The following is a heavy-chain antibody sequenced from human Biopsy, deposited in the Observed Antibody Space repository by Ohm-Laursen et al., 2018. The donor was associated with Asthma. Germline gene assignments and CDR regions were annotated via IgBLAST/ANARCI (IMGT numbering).Heavy chain of an antibody. CDR1: GYSLTDLS. V-gene: IGHV1-24*01. D-gene: IGHD4-17*01. J-gene: IGHJ4*02. CDR2: HDHEEGGT. CDR3: ASDFPKDYVRYNFQF. Sequence: VASVTASCKISGYSLTDLSMHWVRQAPGQGLEWMGGHDHEEGGTVNARRFQGRVTMTEDTSTDTAYMELSSLSSDDTAVYYCASDFPKDYVRYNFQFWGQGTLVTVSS.